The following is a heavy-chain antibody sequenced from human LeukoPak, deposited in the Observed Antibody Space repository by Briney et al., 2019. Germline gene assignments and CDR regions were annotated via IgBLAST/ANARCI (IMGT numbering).Heavy chain of an antibody. CDR2: IYHSGST. D-gene: IGHD5-18*01. V-gene: IGHV4-38-2*02. CDR3: ARQDTAMVFDY. CDR1: GYSISSGYY. J-gene: IGHJ4*02. Sequence: SETLSLTCTVSGYSISSGYYWGWIRQPPGKGLEWIGSIYHSGSTYYNPSLKSRVTISVDTSKNQFSLKLSSVTAADTAVYYCARQDTAMVFDYWGQGTLVTVSS.